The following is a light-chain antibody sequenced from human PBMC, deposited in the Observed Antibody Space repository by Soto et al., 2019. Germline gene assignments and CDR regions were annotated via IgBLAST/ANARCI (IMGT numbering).Light chain of an antibody. V-gene: IGKV3-20*01. J-gene: IGKJ1*01. CDR3: QQYGSSPKT. Sequence: EVVLTQSPGTLSLSPGERATLSCRASQSVSSSDLAWYQQKPGQAPRLLISGASGRATGIPDRFSASGSGTDFTLTISRLEPEDFAVYYCQQYGSSPKTFGQGTKVDI. CDR2: GAS. CDR1: QSVSSSD.